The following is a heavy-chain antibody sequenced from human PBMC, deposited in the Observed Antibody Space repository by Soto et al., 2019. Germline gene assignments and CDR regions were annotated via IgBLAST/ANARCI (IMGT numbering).Heavy chain of an antibody. J-gene: IGHJ4*01. CDR2: ISGSGGSP. CDR3: AKARCSGNSCYVPDY. Sequence: PGGPMRLRCGASELNFRNHTMAWVSKTQGKGLEWVSSISGSGGSPSYADSVQGRFTISRDNPRNTLSLQMNSLRAEDTATYYCAKARCSGNSCYVPDYWGHGSLVTVSS. D-gene: IGHD3-22*01. CDR1: ELNFRNHT. V-gene: IGHV3-23*01.